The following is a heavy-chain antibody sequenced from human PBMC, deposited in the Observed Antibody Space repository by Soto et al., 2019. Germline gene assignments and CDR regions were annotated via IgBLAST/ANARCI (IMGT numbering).Heavy chain of an antibody. J-gene: IGHJ5*02. Sequence: SVKVSCKASGGTFSSYAISWVRQAPGQGLEWMGGIIPIFGTANYAQKFQGRVTITADKSTSTAYMELSSLRSEDTAVYYCVRDVRSSGSWFDPWGQGTLVTVSS. CDR1: GGTFSSYA. D-gene: IGHD6-19*01. V-gene: IGHV1-69*06. CDR2: IIPIFGTA. CDR3: VRDVRSSGSWFDP.